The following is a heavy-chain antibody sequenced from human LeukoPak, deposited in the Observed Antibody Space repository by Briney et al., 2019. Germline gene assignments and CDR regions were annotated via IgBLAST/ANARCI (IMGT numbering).Heavy chain of an antibody. CDR2: IYHSGST. CDR1: GGSISSYY. D-gene: IGHD3-3*01. J-gene: IGHJ6*03. Sequence: SETLSLTCKVSGGSISSYYWSWIRQPPGKGLEWIGSIYHSGSTYYNPSLKSRVTISVDTSKNQFSLKLSSVTAADTAVYYCARTYYDFWSPNYYYYMDVWGKGTTVTVSS. V-gene: IGHV4-59*08. CDR3: ARTYYDFWSPNYYYYMDV.